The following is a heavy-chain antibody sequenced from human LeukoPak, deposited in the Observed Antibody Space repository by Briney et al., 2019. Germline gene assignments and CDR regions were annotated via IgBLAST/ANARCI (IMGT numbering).Heavy chain of an antibody. J-gene: IGHJ4*02. CDR3: ARESRSYDRSGFDY. CDR1: GGSISSYY. CDR2: IYYSGST. D-gene: IGHD3-3*01. Sequence: SETLSLTCTVSGGSISSYYWSWIRQPPGKGLEWIGYIYYSGSTNYNPSLKSRVTISVDTSKNQFSLKLSSVTAADTAVYYCARESRSYDRSGFDYWGQGTPVTVSS. V-gene: IGHV4-59*01.